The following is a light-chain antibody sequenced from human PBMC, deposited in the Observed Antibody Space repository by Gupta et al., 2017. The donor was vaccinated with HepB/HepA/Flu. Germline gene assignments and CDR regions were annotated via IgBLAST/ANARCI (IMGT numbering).Light chain of an antibody. J-gene: IGKJ1*01. Sequence: DLVLTQSSESLPASPGESASTNCKSSQTVLYTYDRKNYLAWYQQKPGQPPKVLIYEASIRAAGVPDRFSGSGSGTDFTLTVSTLQAEDVAVYYCQQYYSVPRTFGQGTKIEI. CDR2: EAS. CDR3: QQYYSVPRT. V-gene: IGKV4-1*01. CDR1: QTVLYTYDRKNY.